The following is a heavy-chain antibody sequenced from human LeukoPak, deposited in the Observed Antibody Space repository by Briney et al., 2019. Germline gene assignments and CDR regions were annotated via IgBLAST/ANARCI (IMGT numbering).Heavy chain of an antibody. CDR3: ARLRGGSYAPDAYFYYGMDV. V-gene: IGHV4-59*08. J-gene: IGHJ6*02. CDR1: DDSISSYY. D-gene: IGHD1-26*01. Sequence: PSETLSLTCTVSDDSISSYYWSWIRQPPGKGLEWIGYIYSSGSTNYNPSLKSRVTMSVDTSKNQFSLKLRSVTASDTAVYYSARLRGGSYAPDAYFYYGMDVWGQGTTVIVSS. CDR2: IYSSGST.